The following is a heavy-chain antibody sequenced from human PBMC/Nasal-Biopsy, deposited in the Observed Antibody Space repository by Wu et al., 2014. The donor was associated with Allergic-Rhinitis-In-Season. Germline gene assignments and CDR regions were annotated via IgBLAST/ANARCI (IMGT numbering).Heavy chain of an antibody. J-gene: IGHJ4*02. CDR3: ARRRSYYFFDF. CDR2: IYYNGNT. V-gene: IGHV4-39*01. Sequence: TLSLTCTVSGDSVSSSSYFWGWIRQSPGKGLEWIGDIYYNGNTLYNPSLKSQVTISLDTSKNQFSLRLSSATAADTAVYYCARRRSYYFFDFWGQGTLVTVSS. CDR1: GDSVSSSSYF. D-gene: IGHD3-10*01.